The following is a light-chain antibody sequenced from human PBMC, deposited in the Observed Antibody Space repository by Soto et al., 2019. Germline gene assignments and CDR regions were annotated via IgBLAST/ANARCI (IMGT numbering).Light chain of an antibody. CDR3: LLHGSSLWT. Sequence: EVVMTQSPASLSASPGERVTLSCRASQNIRSSLAWYQQRPGQAPRLLIYDASTRATGIPPRFSGGGSGTEFTVTISSLQSEDFAMYYCLLHGSSLWTFGPVTMLDTK. CDR2: DAS. V-gene: IGKV3-15*01. CDR1: QNIRSS. J-gene: IGKJ1*01.